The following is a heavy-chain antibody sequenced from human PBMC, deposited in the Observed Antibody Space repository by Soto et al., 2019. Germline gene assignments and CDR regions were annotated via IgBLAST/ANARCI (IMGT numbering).Heavy chain of an antibody. CDR1: GFTFSSYG. CDR2: IWYDGSNK. V-gene: IGHV3-33*01. CDR3: ARMHRSSQDSYYYYYGMDV. Sequence: SLKISCAASGFTFSSYGMHWVRQAPGKGLEWVAVIWYDGSNKYYADSVKGRFTISRDNSKNTLYLQMNSLRAEDTAVYYCARMHRSSQDSYYYYYGMDVWGQGTTVTVSS. J-gene: IGHJ6*02. D-gene: IGHD2-15*01.